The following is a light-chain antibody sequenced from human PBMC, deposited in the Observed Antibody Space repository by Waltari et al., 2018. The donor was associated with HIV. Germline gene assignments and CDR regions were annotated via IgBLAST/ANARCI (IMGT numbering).Light chain of an antibody. V-gene: IGLV6-57*03. Sequence: NFMLTQPHSVSESPGKTVTISCARSSGNIASNHVQWYQQRPGSAPTPLIYEDTQRPAGVPYRFSGSIDSSSNSASLTIYELKTEDEADYYCQSYDSTNPCVFGTGTRVTVL. CDR3: QSYDSTNPCV. J-gene: IGLJ1*01. CDR2: EDT. CDR1: SGNIASNH.